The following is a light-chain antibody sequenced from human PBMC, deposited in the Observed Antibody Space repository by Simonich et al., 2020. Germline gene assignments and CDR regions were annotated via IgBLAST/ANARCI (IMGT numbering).Light chain of an antibody. J-gene: IGLJ3*02. CDR1: TSDVGGYNY. CDR3: QSYDSSLWV. Sequence: QSALTQPASVSGSPGQSIPISCPGTTSDVGGYNYVSWYQQHPAKAPKPLIYDFSKRPSGVSNRFSGSKSGNTASLTISGLQAEDEADYYCQSYDSSLWVFGGGTKLTVL. CDR2: DFS. V-gene: IGLV2-14*01.